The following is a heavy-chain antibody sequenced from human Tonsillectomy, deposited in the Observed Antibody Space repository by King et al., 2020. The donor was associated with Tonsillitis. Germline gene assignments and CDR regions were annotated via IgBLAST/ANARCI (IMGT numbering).Heavy chain of an antibody. V-gene: IGHV1-8*01. J-gene: IGHJ5*02. Sequence: QLVQSGAEVKKPGASVKVSCKASVYTFTSYYINWVRQATGQGLEWMGWMNPNTGNTGYAQNFQGRLTMTRDTSITNAYMELSSLRSEDTAIYYCARGRRNWFDAWGQGTLVTVSS. CDR2: MNPNTGNT. CDR3: ARGRRNWFDA. CDR1: VYTFTSYY.